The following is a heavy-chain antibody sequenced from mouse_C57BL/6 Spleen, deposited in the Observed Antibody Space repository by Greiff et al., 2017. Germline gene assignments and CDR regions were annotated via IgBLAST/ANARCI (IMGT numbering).Heavy chain of an antibody. CDR1: GYSFTGYY. CDR2: INPSTGGT. V-gene: IGHV1-42*01. D-gene: IGHD1-1*01. Sequence: EVQLQQSGPELVKPGASVKISCKASGYSFTGYYMNWVKQSPEKSLEWIGEINPSTGGTTYNQKFKAKATLTVDKSSRTAYMQLKSLTSEDSAVYYCARSATVVARDAMDYWSEGTSVTVSS. CDR3: ARSATVVARDAMDY. J-gene: IGHJ4*01.